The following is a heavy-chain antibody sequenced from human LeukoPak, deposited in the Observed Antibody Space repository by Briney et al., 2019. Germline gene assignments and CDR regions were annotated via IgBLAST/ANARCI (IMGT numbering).Heavy chain of an antibody. CDR2: ISNDGSNK. CDR3: SKQARGDLHYQGAFDI. V-gene: IGHV3-30*18. Sequence: GGSLRLSCAASGFTFSSYGMHWVRQAPGKGLEWVAGISNDGSNKYYTDSVKGRFTISRDNSKNTLYLQMNNLRDEDTAIYYWSKQARGDLHYQGAFDIWGQGTMVTVS. J-gene: IGHJ3*02. CDR1: GFTFSSYG. D-gene: IGHD3-10*01.